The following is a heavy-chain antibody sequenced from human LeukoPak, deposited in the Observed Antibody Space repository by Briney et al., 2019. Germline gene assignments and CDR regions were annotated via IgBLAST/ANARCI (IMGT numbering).Heavy chain of an antibody. CDR3: ARQDQELLWSGEYYFDD. V-gene: IGHV1-8*01. J-gene: IGHJ4*02. Sequence: ASVKVSCKASGYTFTSYDINWVRQATGQGLEWMGWMNPNSGNTGYAQKFQGRVTMTRDTSISTAYMELSRLRSDDTAVYYCARQDQELLWSGEYYFDDWGQGTLVTVSS. CDR1: GYTFTSYD. D-gene: IGHD3-10*01. CDR2: MNPNSGNT.